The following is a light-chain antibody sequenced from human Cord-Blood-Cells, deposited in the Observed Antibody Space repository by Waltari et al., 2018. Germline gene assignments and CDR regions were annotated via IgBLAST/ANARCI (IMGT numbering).Light chain of an antibody. CDR1: QSVSSRY. Sequence: ALPQSPGTLSLSPGERATLSCRASQSVSSRYFACYQQKPGQAPRLLIYGASSRATGIPDRFSGSGSGTDFTLTISRLEPEDFAVYYCQQYGSSPLTFGGGTKVEIK. J-gene: IGKJ4*01. CDR3: QQYGSSPLT. CDR2: GAS. V-gene: IGKV3-20*01.